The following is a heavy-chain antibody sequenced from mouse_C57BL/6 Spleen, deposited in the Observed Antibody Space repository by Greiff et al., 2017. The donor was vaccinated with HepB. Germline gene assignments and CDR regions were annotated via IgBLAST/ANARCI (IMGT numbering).Heavy chain of an antibody. V-gene: IGHV6-3*01. Sequence: EVMLVESGGGLVQPGGSMKLSCVASGFTFSNYWMNWVRQSPEKGLEWVAQIRLKSDNYATHYAESVKGRFTISRDDSKSSVYLQMNNLRAEDTGIYYCTYYSNYERYWYFDVWGTGTTVTVSS. CDR1: GFTFSNYW. CDR3: TYYSNYERYWYFDV. J-gene: IGHJ1*03. CDR2: IRLKSDNYAT. D-gene: IGHD2-5*01.